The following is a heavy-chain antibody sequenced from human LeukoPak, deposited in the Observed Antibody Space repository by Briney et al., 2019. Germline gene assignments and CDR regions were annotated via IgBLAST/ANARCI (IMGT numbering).Heavy chain of an antibody. CDR1: GAAVISSTYF. D-gene: IGHD5-24*01. CDR2: ISYSGST. V-gene: IGHV4-39*07. CDR3: AGGRSMAAGAS. J-gene: IGHJ5*02. Sequence: PSETLSLTCTVSGAAVISSTYFCGWIRQPPGKGLEWIGSISYSGSTYYNPSLKSRVTISVDTSKNQFSLDLSSVTAADTAVYFCAGGRSMAAGASWGQGTLVTVSS.